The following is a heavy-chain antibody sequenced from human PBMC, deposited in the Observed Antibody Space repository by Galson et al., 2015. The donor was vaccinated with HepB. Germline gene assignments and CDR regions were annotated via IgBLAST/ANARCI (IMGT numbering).Heavy chain of an antibody. CDR1: GYTFTSYY. V-gene: IGHV1-46*03. CDR3: ARDHGYYDSSGYSNYFDY. D-gene: IGHD3-22*01. J-gene: IGHJ4*02. Sequence: SVKVSCKASGYTFTSYYMHWVRQAPGQGLEWMGIINPSGGSTSYAQKFQGRVTMTRDTSTSTVYMELSSLRSEDTAVYYCARDHGYYDSSGYSNYFDYWGQGTLVTVSS. CDR2: INPSGGST.